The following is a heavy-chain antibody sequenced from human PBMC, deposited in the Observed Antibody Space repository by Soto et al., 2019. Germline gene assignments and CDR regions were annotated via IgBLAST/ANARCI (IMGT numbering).Heavy chain of an antibody. CDR2: ISSSGSTV. CDR1: GFTFSIYE. Sequence: GGSLRLSCAASGFTFSIYEMNWVRQAPGKGLEWVSYISSSGSTVYNADSVQGRFTISRDNAKNSLYLQMNSLRAEDTAVYYCAREAVDDAFDIWGQGTMVTVSS. J-gene: IGHJ3*02. D-gene: IGHD6-25*01. V-gene: IGHV3-48*03. CDR3: AREAVDDAFDI.